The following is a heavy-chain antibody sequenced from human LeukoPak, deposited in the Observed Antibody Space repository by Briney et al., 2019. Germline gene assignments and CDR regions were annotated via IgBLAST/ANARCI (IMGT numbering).Heavy chain of an antibody. J-gene: IGHJ4*02. Sequence: PGGSLRLSCAASGFTFSSYGMHWVRQAPGKGLEWVAAISYDGSNKYYADSVKGRFTISRDNPKNTLYLQMNSLRAEDTAVYYCAKDYGMATISLDYWGQGTLVTVSS. CDR1: GFTFSSYG. D-gene: IGHD5-24*01. V-gene: IGHV3-30*18. CDR3: AKDYGMATISLDY. CDR2: ISYDGSNK.